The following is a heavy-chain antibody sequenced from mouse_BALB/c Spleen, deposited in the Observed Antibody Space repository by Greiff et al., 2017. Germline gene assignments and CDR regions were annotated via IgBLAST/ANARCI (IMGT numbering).Heavy chain of an antibody. D-gene: IGHD1-1*01. J-gene: IGHJ3*01. Sequence: EVQRVESGGGLVKPGGSLKLSCAASGFTFSSYAMSWVRQSPEQSLEWVAEISSGGSYTYYPDTVTGRFTISRDNAKNTLYLEMSSLRSEDTAMYYCARGMYYCGSSTSGFANWGQGTLVTVSA. CDR3: ARGMYYCGSSTSGFAN. CDR2: ISSGGSYT. V-gene: IGHV5-9-4*01. CDR1: GFTFSSYA.